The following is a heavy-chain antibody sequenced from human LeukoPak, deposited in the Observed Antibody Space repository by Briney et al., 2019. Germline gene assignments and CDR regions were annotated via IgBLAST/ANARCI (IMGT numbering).Heavy chain of an antibody. CDR1: GYSTSSGYY. CDR3: ARIVGAFDY. V-gene: IGHV4-38-2*02. CDR2: IYHSGST. J-gene: IGHJ4*02. Sequence: SETLSLTCTVSGYSTSSGYYWGWIRQPPGKGLEWIGSIYHSGSTYYNPSLKSRVTISVGTSKNQFSLKLSSVTAADTAVYYCARIVGAFDYWGQGTLVTVSS. D-gene: IGHD1-26*01.